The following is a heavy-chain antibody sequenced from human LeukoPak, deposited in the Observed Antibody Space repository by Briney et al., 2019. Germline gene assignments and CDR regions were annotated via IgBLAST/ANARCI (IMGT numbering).Heavy chain of an antibody. V-gene: IGHV1-2*02. D-gene: IGHD3-10*01. CDR1: GYTFTSYG. CDR3: ARARYYYGSGSYYPGY. CDR2: INPNSGGT. J-gene: IGHJ4*02. Sequence: ASVKVSCKASGYTFTSYGISWVRQAPGQGLEWMGWINPNSGGTNYAQKFQGRVTMTRDTSISTAYMELSRLRSDDTAVYYCARARYYYGSGSYYPGYWGQGTLVTVSS.